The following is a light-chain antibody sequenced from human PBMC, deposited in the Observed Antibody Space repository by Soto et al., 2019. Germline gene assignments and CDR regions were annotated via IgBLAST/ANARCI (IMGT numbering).Light chain of an antibody. J-gene: IGKJ1*01. CDR1: QGISTY. Sequence: IQFTQSPSSLAASVGDRVTITCRASQGISTYLGWYQQRPGKAPKLLIYAASTLQSGVSSRFSGSGSGTDFSLTISSLQPEDFSTYYCQQSYSTPRTFGQGTKVDI. V-gene: IGKV1-39*01. CDR2: AAS. CDR3: QQSYSTPRT.